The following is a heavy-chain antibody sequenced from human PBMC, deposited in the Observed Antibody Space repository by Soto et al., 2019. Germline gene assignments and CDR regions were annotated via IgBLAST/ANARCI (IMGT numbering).Heavy chain of an antibody. D-gene: IGHD3-22*01. V-gene: IGHV3-23*01. CDR3: AKGYNYYDSSGYPY. Sequence: PVGSLRLSCATSGFTFSSYAMSWVRQAPGKGLEWVSAISGSGGSTYYADSVKGRFTISRDNSKNTLYLQMNSLRAEDTAVYYCAKGYNYYDSSGYPYWGQGTLVTVSS. CDR1: GFTFSSYA. J-gene: IGHJ4*02. CDR2: ISGSGGST.